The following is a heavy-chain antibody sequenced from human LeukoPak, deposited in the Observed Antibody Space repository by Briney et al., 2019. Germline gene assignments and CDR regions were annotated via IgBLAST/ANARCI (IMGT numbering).Heavy chain of an antibody. CDR2: INPTSGGT. CDR3: ARLAVFPL. V-gene: IGHV1-2*02. D-gene: IGHD3-3*01. CDR1: GYTFTDYF. Sequence: ASVKVSCKASGYTFTDYFIYWMRQAPGQGLEWMGWINPTSGGTKYAQDLQGRVTVTRDTTISTAYMELSGLRSDDTAVYYCARLAVFPLWGQGTLVTVSS. J-gene: IGHJ4*02.